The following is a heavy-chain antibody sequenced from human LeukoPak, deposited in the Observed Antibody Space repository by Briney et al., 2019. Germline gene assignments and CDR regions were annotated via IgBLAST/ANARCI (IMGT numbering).Heavy chain of an antibody. D-gene: IGHD5-18*01. Sequence: GGSLRLSCAASGFTFSSYGMHWVRQAPGKGLEWVAVIWYDGSNKYYADSVKGRFTISRDNSKNTLYLQMNSLRAEDTAVYYCARGLYSYEVDYWGQGTLVTVSS. J-gene: IGHJ4*02. CDR1: GFTFSSYG. CDR2: IWYDGSNK. V-gene: IGHV3-33*01. CDR3: ARGLYSYEVDY.